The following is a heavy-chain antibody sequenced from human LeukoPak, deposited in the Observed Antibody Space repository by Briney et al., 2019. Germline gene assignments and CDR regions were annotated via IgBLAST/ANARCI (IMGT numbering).Heavy chain of an antibody. CDR3: ARDAAYYDFWSGLQGRYYYYGMDV. Sequence: ASVKVSCKASGYTFTGYYMHWVRQAPGQGLEWTGWINPNSGGTNYAQKFQGRVTMTRDTSISTAYMELSRLRSDDTAVYYCARDAAYYDFWSGLQGRYYYYGMDVWGQGTTVTVSS. CDR1: GYTFTGYY. CDR2: INPNSGGT. V-gene: IGHV1-2*02. D-gene: IGHD3-3*01. J-gene: IGHJ6*02.